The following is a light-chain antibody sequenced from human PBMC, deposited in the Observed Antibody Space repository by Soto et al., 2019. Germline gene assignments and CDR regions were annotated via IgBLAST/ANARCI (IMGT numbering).Light chain of an antibody. CDR3: QQCDMYPYT. V-gene: IGKV1-33*01. CDR1: EDIRDC. J-gene: IGKJ2*01. Sequence: DIQMTQSPSSLSTSVGDRVTITCQASEDIRDCLNWYQQKPGKAPNLLVYDASNVETGVPSRFSGSGYGTHFSFTISSLQPEDIATYYCQQCDMYPYTFGQGTKL. CDR2: DAS.